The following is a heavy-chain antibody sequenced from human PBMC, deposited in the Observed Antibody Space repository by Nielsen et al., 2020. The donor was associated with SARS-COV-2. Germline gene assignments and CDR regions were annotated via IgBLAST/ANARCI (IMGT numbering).Heavy chain of an antibody. CDR2: ISSSTSYT. Sequence: GGSLRLSCAASGFSFSDYYMSWIRQAPGKGLEWVSYISSSTSYTNYADSVTGRFTISRDNAKNSLYLQMNSLRAEDTAVYYCARDAGYSGYGNFDYWGQGTLVTVSS. V-gene: IGHV3-11*05. J-gene: IGHJ4*02. D-gene: IGHD5-12*01. CDR1: GFSFSDYY. CDR3: ARDAGYSGYGNFDY.